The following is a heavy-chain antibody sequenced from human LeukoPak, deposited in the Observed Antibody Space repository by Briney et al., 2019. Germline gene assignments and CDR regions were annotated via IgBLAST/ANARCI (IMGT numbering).Heavy chain of an antibody. V-gene: IGHV4-34*01. Sequence: SDTLSLTCTVSGGFTSTYYWNWVRQSPGKGLEWIGEINHSGSTNYNPSLKSRVTISVDTSKNQFSLKLSSVTAADTAVYYCARSKLTAAPYFDYWGQGTLVTVSS. CDR1: GGFTSTYY. CDR2: INHSGST. J-gene: IGHJ4*02. D-gene: IGHD2-2*01. CDR3: ARSKLTAAPYFDY.